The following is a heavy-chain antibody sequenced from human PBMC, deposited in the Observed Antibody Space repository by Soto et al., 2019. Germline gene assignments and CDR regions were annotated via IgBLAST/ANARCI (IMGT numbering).Heavy chain of an antibody. CDR2: IYYSGST. CDR1: GASISSGGYY. J-gene: IGHJ4*02. CDR3: ARRYGSAIDY. D-gene: IGHD1-26*01. Sequence: SETLSLTCTVSGASISSGGYYWGWIRQHPGKGLEWIGYIYYSGSTYYNPSLKSRVAISVDTSKNQFSLKLSSVTAADTAVYYCARRYGSAIDYWGQGTLVTVSS. V-gene: IGHV4-31*03.